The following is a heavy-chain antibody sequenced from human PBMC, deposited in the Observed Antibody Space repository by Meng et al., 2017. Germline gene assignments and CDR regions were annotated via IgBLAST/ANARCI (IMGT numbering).Heavy chain of an antibody. D-gene: IGHD4-23*01. V-gene: IGHV3-74*01. CDR2: INSDGSST. CDR1: GFTFSSYW. CDR3: ARFSYGGNSDY. J-gene: IGHJ4*02. Sequence: GGSLRLSCAASGFTFSSYWMHWVRQAPGKGLVWVSRINSDGSSTSYADSVKGRFTISRDNAKNTLYLQMDSLRAEDTAVYYCARFSYGGNSDYWGQGTLVTVSS.